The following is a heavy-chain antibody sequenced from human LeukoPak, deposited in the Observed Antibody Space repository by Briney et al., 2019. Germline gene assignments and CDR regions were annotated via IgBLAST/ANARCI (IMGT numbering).Heavy chain of an antibody. V-gene: IGHV3-9*01. Sequence: GGSLRLSCAASGFTFDDYAMHWVRQAPGKGLEWVSGISWNSGSIGYADSVKGRFTISRDNPKNTLYLQMNSLRVEDTAVYYCAKRKGGHGSGSFDYWGQGTVVTVSS. CDR1: GFTFDDYA. CDR2: ISWNSGSI. D-gene: IGHD3-10*01. CDR3: AKRKGGHGSGSFDY. J-gene: IGHJ4*02.